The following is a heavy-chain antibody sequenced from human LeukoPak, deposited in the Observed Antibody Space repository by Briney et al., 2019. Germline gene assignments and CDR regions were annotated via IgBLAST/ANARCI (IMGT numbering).Heavy chain of an antibody. Sequence: PGGSLRLSCAASGFTFDDYAMHWVRQAPGKGLEWVSGISWNSGSIGYADSVKGRFTISRDNAKNSLYLQMNSLRAEDTAVYYCASHVVEADYWGQGTLVTVSS. CDR3: ASHVVEADY. V-gene: IGHV3-9*01. D-gene: IGHD2-2*01. J-gene: IGHJ4*02. CDR2: ISWNSGSI. CDR1: GFTFDDYA.